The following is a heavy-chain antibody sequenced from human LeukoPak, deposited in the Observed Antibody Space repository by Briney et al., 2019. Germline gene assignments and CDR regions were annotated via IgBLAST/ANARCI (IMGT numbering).Heavy chain of an antibody. CDR2: ISYDGSNK. Sequence: SGRSLRLSCAASGFTFSSYAMHWVRQAPGKGLEWVAVISYDGSNKYYADSVKGRFTISRDNSKNTLYLQMNSLRAEDTAVYYCARDLGGGAATRWYFDYWGQGTLVTVSS. V-gene: IGHV3-30*04. CDR1: GFTFSSYA. D-gene: IGHD2-15*01. J-gene: IGHJ4*02. CDR3: ARDLGGGAATRWYFDY.